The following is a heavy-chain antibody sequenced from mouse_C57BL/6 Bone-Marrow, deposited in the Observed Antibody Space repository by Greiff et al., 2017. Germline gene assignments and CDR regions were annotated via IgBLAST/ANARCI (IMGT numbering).Heavy chain of an antibody. J-gene: IGHJ3*01. Sequence: QVQLQQPGAELVKPGASVKLSCQASGYTFTSYWMHWVKQRPGQGLEWIGMIHPNSGSTNYNEKFKSKDTLTVDKSSSTAYMQLSSRTSEDSAVYYCARRGYGSLWFAYWGQGTLVTVSA. CDR2: IHPNSGST. CDR3: ARRGYGSLWFAY. D-gene: IGHD1-1*01. V-gene: IGHV1-64*01. CDR1: GYTFTSYW.